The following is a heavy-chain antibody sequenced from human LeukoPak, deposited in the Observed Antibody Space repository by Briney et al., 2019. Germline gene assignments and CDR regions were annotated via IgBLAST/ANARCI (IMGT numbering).Heavy chain of an antibody. CDR3: ARGSYGHFDY. Sequence: PGGSLRLSCAASGFTFSSYSMNWVRQAPGKGLEWVSYISSSSSTIYYADSVKGRFTISRDNAKNSLYLQMNSLRAEDTAVYYCARGSYGHFDYWGQGTPVPVSS. CDR1: GFTFSSYS. D-gene: IGHD4-17*01. V-gene: IGHV3-48*04. J-gene: IGHJ4*02. CDR2: ISSSSSTI.